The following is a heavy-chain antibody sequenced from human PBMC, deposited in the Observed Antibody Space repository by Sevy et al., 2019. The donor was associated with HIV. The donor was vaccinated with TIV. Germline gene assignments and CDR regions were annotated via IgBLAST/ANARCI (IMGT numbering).Heavy chain of an antibody. CDR3: ARDLGGYGGNSIDY. CDR2: ISAYNGNT. J-gene: IGHJ4*02. Sequence: ASVKVSCKASGYTFTSYGISWVRQAPGPGLEWMGWISAYNGNTNYAQKLQGRVTMTTDTSTSTAYMELRSLRSDDTAVYYCARDLGGYGGNSIDYWGQGTLVTVSS. V-gene: IGHV1-18*01. CDR1: GYTFTSYG. D-gene: IGHD2-21*02.